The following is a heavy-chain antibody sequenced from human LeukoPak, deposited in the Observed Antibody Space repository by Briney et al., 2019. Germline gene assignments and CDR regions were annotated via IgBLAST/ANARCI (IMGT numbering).Heavy chain of an antibody. V-gene: IGHV3-43*02. CDR3: AKARGLIGGAFDI. D-gene: IGHD3-22*01. CDR2: ISWDGGVT. CDR1: GFTFSSYD. Sequence: GGTLRLSCAASGFTFSSYDMSWVRQAPGKGLEWVSLISWDGGVTYHADSVKGRFTISRDNSKNSLYLQMNSLRTEDTALYYCAKARGLIGGAFDIWGQGTMVTVSS. J-gene: IGHJ3*02.